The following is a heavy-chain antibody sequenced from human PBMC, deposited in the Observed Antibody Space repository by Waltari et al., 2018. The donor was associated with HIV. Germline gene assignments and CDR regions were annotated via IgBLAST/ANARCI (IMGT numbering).Heavy chain of an antibody. CDR3: ARGRGDFWSGYPGGFGNWFDP. D-gene: IGHD3-3*01. CDR1: GYTFTSYD. CDR2: MNPNSGNT. V-gene: IGHV1-8*01. Sequence: QVQLVQSGAEVKKPGASVKVSCKASGYTFTSYDINWVRQATGQGLEWMGWMNPNSGNTGDAQKFQGRVTMTRNTAISTAYMELSSLRSEDTAVYYCARGRGDFWSGYPGGFGNWFDPWGQGTLVTVSS. J-gene: IGHJ5*02.